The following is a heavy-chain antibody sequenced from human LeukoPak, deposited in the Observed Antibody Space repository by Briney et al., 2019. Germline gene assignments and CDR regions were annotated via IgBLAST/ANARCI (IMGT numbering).Heavy chain of an antibody. CDR2: IFAGGGAA. Sequence: PGGSLRLSCPVSGFTFSDYAMTWVRQAPGKGLEWVSGIFAGGGAALYADSVRGRFTIFRDDSKSTFFLQMHSLRAEDTAIYYCAKNYYDGRGPYSWVFDYWGQGTLVTVSS. D-gene: IGHD3-22*01. CDR3: AKNYYDGRGPYSWVFDY. J-gene: IGHJ4*02. CDR1: GFTFSDYA. V-gene: IGHV3-23*01.